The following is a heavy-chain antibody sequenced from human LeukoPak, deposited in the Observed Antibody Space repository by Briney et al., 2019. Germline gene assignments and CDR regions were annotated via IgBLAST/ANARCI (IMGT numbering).Heavy chain of an antibody. CDR1: GFTFSDYY. Sequence: GGSLRLSCAASGFTFSDYYMSWVRQAPEKGLEWVSSITNDNYDTFYADSVKGRFTISRDESKNTLYLQMKSLRAEDTAVYYCAREGISRKMDFDYWGQGTLVTVSS. CDR2: ITNDNYDT. D-gene: IGHD2/OR15-2a*01. CDR3: AREGISRKMDFDY. J-gene: IGHJ4*02. V-gene: IGHV3-11*05.